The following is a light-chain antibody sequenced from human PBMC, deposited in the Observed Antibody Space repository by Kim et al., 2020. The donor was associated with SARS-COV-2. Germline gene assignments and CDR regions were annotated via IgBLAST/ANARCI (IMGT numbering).Light chain of an antibody. Sequence: LGPTVRIRCQGDSLRSYYASWYQQKPGQAPVLVIYEKSNRPSGIPDRFSGSSSGNTASLTITGAQAEDEADYYCNSRESGVNHVVFGGGTQLTVL. CDR1: SLRSYY. V-gene: IGLV3-19*01. CDR2: EKS. J-gene: IGLJ3*02. CDR3: NSRESGVNHVV.